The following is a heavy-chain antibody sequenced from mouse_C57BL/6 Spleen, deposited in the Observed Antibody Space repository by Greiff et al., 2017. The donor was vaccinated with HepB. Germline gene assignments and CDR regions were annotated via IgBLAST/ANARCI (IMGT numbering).Heavy chain of an antibody. CDR1: GYSFTDYN. J-gene: IGHJ4*01. V-gene: IGHV1-39*01. Sequence: EVKLMESGPELVKPGASVKISCKASGYSFTDYNMNWVKQSNGKSLEWIGVINPNYGTTSYNQKFKGKATLTVDKSSSTAYMQLSSLTSEDSAVYYCAREGGLTKMDYWGQGTSVTVSS. D-gene: IGHD1-3*01. CDR3: AREGGLTKMDY. CDR2: INPNYGTT.